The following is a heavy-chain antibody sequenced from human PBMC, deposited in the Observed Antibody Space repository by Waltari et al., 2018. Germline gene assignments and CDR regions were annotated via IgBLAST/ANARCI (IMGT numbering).Heavy chain of an antibody. CDR1: GYIVSNYG. D-gene: IGHD3-16*01. Sequence: QLLQSGAEAKKPGASVKVFCKGSGYIVSNYGVTWVRQAPGQGLEWMGWISGYNGDAKYEEKFEGRVTMTRDTSTSTAYMEIRGLRSDDTAVYFCARDDVDSSAFGGFWGQGTQVTVSS. V-gene: IGHV1-18*01. J-gene: IGHJ4*02. CDR2: ISGYNGDA. CDR3: ARDDVDSSAFGGF.